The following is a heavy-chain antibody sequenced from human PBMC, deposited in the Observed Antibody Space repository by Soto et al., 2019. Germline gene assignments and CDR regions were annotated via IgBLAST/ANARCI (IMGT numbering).Heavy chain of an antibody. Sequence: QVQLVESGGGVVQPGRSLRLSCAASGFTFSHYAMHWVRQAPGKGLEWVAIILYDGSKKYYGDSVKGRFTISRDNSKNTLYLQINSLRVEDTAVYYCARDVAGKNWFDPWGQGTQVTVSS. J-gene: IGHJ5*02. V-gene: IGHV3-30-3*01. CDR3: ARDVAGKNWFDP. CDR1: GFTFSHYA. D-gene: IGHD6-19*01. CDR2: ILYDGSKK.